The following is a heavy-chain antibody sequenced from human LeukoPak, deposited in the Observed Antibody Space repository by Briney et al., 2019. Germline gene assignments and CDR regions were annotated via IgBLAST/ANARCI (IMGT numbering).Heavy chain of an antibody. D-gene: IGHD1-26*01. CDR3: ARDPYSGSYGNYYYYFMDV. CDR2: INQDGSGK. J-gene: IGHJ6*03. CDR1: GFTFSSYW. Sequence: PGGSLRLSCAASGFTFSSYWMSWVRQAPGKGLEWVANINQDGSGKYYVDSVKGRFTISRDNAKNSLYLQMNSLRAEDTAVYYCARDPYSGSYGNYYYYFMDVWGKGTTVTISS. V-gene: IGHV3-7*01.